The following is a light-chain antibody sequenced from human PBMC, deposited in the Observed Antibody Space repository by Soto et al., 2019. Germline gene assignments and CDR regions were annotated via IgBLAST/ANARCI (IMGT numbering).Light chain of an antibody. CDR2: KAS. CDR1: QSISSW. Sequence: DIQMTQSSSTLSASVGDRVTITCRASQSISSWLAWYQQKPGKAPKLLIYKASSLESGVPSRFSGSGSGTEFTLTISSLQPDDFATYYCQQYHSYSLTFGGGTKVDIK. V-gene: IGKV1-5*03. J-gene: IGKJ4*01. CDR3: QQYHSYSLT.